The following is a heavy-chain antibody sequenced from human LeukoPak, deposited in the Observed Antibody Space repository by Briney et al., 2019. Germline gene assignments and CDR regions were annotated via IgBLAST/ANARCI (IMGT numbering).Heavy chain of an antibody. J-gene: IGHJ4*02. CDR3: ARVGAGDCCFFNY. D-gene: IGHD2-21*02. V-gene: IGHV1-2*02. Sequence: ASVKVSCKASGYTFTGYYMRWVRQAPGQGLEWIGWINPNSGGTSYAQKFQGRVTMTGDTSISTAYMDLSKLRSDDTAVYYCARVGAGDCCFFNYWGQGTLVTVSS. CDR1: GYTFTGYY. CDR2: INPNSGGT.